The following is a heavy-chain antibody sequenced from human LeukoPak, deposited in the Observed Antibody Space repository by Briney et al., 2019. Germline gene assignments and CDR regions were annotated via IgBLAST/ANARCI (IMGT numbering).Heavy chain of an antibody. V-gene: IGHV4-28*01. CDR2: IYYSGST. CDR3: ARHSSGYLSYFDY. Sequence: PSETLSLTCAVSGYSISSNNWWAWIRQPPGKGLEWIGYIYYSGSTNYNPSLKSRVTISLDTSKNQFSLKVSSVTAADTAVYYCARHSSGYLSYFDYRGQGTLVPVSS. J-gene: IGHJ4*02. CDR1: GYSISSNNW. D-gene: IGHD3-22*01.